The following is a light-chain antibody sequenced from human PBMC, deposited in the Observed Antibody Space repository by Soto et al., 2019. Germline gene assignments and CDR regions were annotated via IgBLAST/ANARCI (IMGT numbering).Light chain of an antibody. Sequence: EIVVTQSPATLSLSPGEIATLSCRASQSISSYLAWYQQKPGQVPRLLIYDASNRATGIPARFSGSGSGTDFTLTISSLEPEDFAVYYCQQRSTLPLTFGGGTKVEIK. V-gene: IGKV3-11*01. CDR1: QSISSY. CDR2: DAS. CDR3: QQRSTLPLT. J-gene: IGKJ4*01.